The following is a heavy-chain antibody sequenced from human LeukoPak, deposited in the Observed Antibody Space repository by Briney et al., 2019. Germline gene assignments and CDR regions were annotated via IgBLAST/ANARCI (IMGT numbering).Heavy chain of an antibody. Sequence: GRSLRPSCAPSGFTVSSNDMNWVREAPGEGLECVLIIYTGGSTYYAAFVEGRFTISRDNSKNTVYLQMNNLTAEDTAVYYCGKGGRYGSPDYWGQGTLVTVSS. V-gene: IGHV3-53*01. J-gene: IGHJ4*02. CDR3: GKGGRYGSPDY. D-gene: IGHD3-16*02. CDR2: IYTGGST. CDR1: GFTVSSND.